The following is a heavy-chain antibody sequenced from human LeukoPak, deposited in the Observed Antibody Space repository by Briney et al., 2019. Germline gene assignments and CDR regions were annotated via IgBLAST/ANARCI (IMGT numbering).Heavy chain of an antibody. J-gene: IGHJ4*02. V-gene: IGHV4-59*01. CDR2: VDYSGNT. D-gene: IGHD5-24*01. CDR3: ARDRFATTTWDSTFDY. CDR1: AGPMSPYH. Sequence: SETLSLTCTVSAGPMSPYHWNWIRQPPGKGLEWIAYVDYSGNTDHNPSFESRVTMSIDTSKNLFSLMLTSVTAADTAVYYCARDRFATTTWDSTFDYWGQGILVTVSS.